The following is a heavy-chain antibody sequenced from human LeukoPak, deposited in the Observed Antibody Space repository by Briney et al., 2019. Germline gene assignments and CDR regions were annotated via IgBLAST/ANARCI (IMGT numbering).Heavy chain of an antibody. J-gene: IGHJ4*02. CDR3: AKDTRVGATTPIFDY. D-gene: IGHD1-26*01. V-gene: IGHV3-7*03. CDR2: IKQDGSDK. CDR1: GFTFSSYW. Sequence: GGSLRLSCAASGFTFSSYWMTWIRQAPGKGLEWVANIKQDGSDKYYVDSVKGRFTISRDNSKNTLYLQMNSLRAEDTAVYYCAKDTRVGATTPIFDYWGQGTLVTVSS.